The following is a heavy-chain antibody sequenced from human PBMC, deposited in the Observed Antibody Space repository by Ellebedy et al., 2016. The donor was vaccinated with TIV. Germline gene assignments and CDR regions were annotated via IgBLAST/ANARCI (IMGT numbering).Heavy chain of an antibody. Sequence: GESLKISCAASGFIFSSYGMHWVRQAPGKGLEWVAGISYDGRNKNYADSVKGRFTISRDNSKSTLYLQMNSLRPEDKAVYYCATHYSDTSGNHYAGGYWGQGTLGTVSS. J-gene: IGHJ4*02. CDR2: ISYDGRNK. D-gene: IGHD3-22*01. CDR3: ATHYSDTSGNHYAGGY. CDR1: GFIFSSYG. V-gene: IGHV3-30*03.